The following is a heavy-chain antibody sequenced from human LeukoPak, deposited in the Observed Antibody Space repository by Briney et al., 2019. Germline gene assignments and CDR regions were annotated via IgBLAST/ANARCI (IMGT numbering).Heavy chain of an antibody. Sequence: PGGSLRLSCAASGFTFSNAWMSWVRQAPGKGLEWVGRIKSKTDGGTTDYAAPVKGRFTISRDESKNTLYLQMNSLKTEDTAVYYCTTKNRLTMVRGVGDYYYGMDVWGKGTTVTVSS. CDR3: TTKNRLTMVRGVGDYYYGMDV. J-gene: IGHJ6*04. CDR2: IKSKTDGGTT. CDR1: GFTFSNAW. D-gene: IGHD3-10*01. V-gene: IGHV3-15*01.